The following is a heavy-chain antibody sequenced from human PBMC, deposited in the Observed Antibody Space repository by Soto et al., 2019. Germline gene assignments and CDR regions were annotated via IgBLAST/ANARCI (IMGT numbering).Heavy chain of an antibody. CDR1: GFTFSNYN. CDR2: ITSTTTYM. V-gene: IGHV3-21*06. CDR3: ARDGETYYDSSGYFPPLDY. D-gene: IGHD3-22*01. Sequence: PGGSLRLSCDASGFTFSNYNMNWVRQAPGQVLEWVSSITSTTTYMYYADSVRGRFTISGDNAKNSLYLQMNSLRAEDTAVYYCARDGETYYDSSGYFPPLDYWGQGTLVTVSS. J-gene: IGHJ4*02.